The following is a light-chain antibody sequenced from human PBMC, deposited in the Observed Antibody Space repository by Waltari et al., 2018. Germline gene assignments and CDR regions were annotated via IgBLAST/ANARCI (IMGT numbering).Light chain of an antibody. V-gene: IGKV3-11*01. CDR1: QSVSNY. Sequence: EIVLTQSPATLSLSPGESATLSCRASQSVSNYLAWYQQNPGHAPRLPIYDASTRATGTPARFSGSGSGTDFSLTISSLEPEDFAVYYCQQRGNGLTFGGGTKVEIK. J-gene: IGKJ4*01. CDR3: QQRGNGLT. CDR2: DAS.